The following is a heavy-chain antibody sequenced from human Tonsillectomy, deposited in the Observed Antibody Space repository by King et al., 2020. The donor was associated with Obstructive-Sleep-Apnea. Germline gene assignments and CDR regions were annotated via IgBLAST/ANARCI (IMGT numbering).Heavy chain of an antibody. CDR2: IIPMLGIA. D-gene: IGHD6-13*01. V-gene: IGHV1-69*10. CDR1: GGTFSNYA. CDR3: ARGGGSSSWSGYFQH. Sequence: QLVQSGAEVKKPGSSVKVSCKTSGGTFSNYAVNWLRQAPGQWPEWIGGIIPMLGIANYAQQFQGRVTITAEKSTSTAYMDLSSLGSEDTAGYYWARGGGSSSWSGYFQHWGQGTLVTVSS. J-gene: IGHJ1*01.